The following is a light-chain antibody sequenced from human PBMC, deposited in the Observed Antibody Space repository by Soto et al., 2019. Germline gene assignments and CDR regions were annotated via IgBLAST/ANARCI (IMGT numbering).Light chain of an antibody. V-gene: IGLV2-14*01. Sequence: QSALTQPASVSGSPGQSITISCTGTSSDVGGYDYVSWYQQHPGKAPKLIIYDVSNRPSGVSNRFSGSKSGNTASLTISGLQAEDEADYHCSSYTTSSTLGVFGGGTKLTVL. CDR2: DVS. J-gene: IGLJ3*02. CDR1: SSDVGGYDY. CDR3: SSYTTSSTLGV.